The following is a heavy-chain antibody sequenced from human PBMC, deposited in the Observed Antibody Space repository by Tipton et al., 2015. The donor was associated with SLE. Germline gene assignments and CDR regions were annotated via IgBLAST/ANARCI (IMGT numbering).Heavy chain of an antibody. V-gene: IGHV1-8*01. Sequence: QVQLVQSGAEVKKPGASVKVSYKASGYTFTSYDINWVRQATGQGLEWMGWMNPNSGSTGYAQKFQGRVTITRNSSINTAYMELSSLRSEDTAVYYCARAPRGRSDYYFDYWGQGTLVTVSS. CDR3: ARAPRGRSDYYFDY. CDR1: GYTFTSYD. CDR2: MNPNSGST. D-gene: IGHD3-16*01. J-gene: IGHJ4*02.